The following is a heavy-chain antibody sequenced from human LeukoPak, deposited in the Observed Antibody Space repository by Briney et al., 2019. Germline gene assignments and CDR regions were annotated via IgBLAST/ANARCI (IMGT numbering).Heavy chain of an antibody. CDR2: ITGGSSRAT. D-gene: IGHD5-24*01. CDR3: ASLHNWAL. CDR1: GFTFSSYS. J-gene: IGHJ1*01. V-gene: IGHV3-48*01. Sequence: QPGGSLRLSCAASGFTFSSYSMNWVRQAPGKGLEWLSYITGGSSRATSYADSVKGRFTISRDNAKNSLDLQMTSLRAEDTAIYYCASLHNWALWGQGTLVTVSS.